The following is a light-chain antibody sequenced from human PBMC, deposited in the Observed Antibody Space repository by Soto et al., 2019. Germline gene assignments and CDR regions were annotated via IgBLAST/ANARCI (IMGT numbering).Light chain of an antibody. V-gene: IGLV1-47*01. J-gene: IGLJ7*01. CDR3: AAWDDSLNGAV. Sequence: QSVLTQPPSASGTPGQRVAISCSGSRSNIGGHNVYWYQQLPGTAPKLLIYKNSQRPSWVSDRFSGSKSGTSTSLAISGLRSEYEADYYWAAWDDSLNGAVFGGGTQLTV. CDR2: KNS. CDR1: RSNIGGHN.